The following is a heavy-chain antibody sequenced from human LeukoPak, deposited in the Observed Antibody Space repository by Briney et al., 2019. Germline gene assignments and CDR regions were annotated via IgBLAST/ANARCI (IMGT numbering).Heavy chain of an antibody. J-gene: IGHJ4*02. D-gene: IGHD5-18*01. CDR3: ARSRQRQLWLEFDY. CDR1: GGSISSRHW. CDR2: MYYSGSI. Sequence: TLSLTCTVSGGSISSRHWWSWVRQPPGKGLEWIREMYYSGSIKYNPSLKSRDTTSLDPSKNQFYLKLSTVCATDMSIYYCARSRQRQLWLEFDYSGEGTLVTVSS. V-gene: IGHV4-4*02.